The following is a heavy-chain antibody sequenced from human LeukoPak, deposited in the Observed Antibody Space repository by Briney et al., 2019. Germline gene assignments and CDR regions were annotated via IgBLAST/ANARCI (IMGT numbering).Heavy chain of an antibody. CDR2: FDPEDGET. CDR1: GYTLTELS. CDR3: ATDLHLRSTFDY. V-gene: IGHV1-24*01. Sequence: ASVKVSCKVSGYTLTELSMHWVRQAPGKGLEWMGGFDPEDGETIYAQKFQGRVTMTEDTSTDTAYMELSGLRSEDTAVYYCATDLHLRSTFDYWGQGTLVTVSS. D-gene: IGHD4-17*01. J-gene: IGHJ4*02.